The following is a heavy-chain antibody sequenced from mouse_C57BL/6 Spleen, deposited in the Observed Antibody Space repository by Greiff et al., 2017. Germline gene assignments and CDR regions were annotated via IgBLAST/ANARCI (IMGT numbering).Heavy chain of an antibody. J-gene: IGHJ4*01. CDR1: GYTFTDYY. D-gene: IGHD2-2*01. V-gene: IGHV1-19*01. CDR2: INPYNGGT. Sequence: VQLQQSGPVLVKPGASVKMSCKASGYTFTDYYMNWVKQSNGKSLEWIGVINPYNGGTSYNQKFKGKATLTVDKSSSTAYMELNSLTSEDSSVYYCARRVTTAYYYAMDYWGQGTSVTVSS. CDR3: ARRVTTAYYYAMDY.